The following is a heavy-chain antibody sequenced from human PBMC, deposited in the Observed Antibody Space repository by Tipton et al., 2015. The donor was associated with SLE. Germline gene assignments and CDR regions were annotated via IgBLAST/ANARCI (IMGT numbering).Heavy chain of an antibody. CDR2: LYSSGTT. D-gene: IGHD5-18*01. Sequence: TLSLTCTVSGGSISTNTFSWAWIRRPPGEGLQWVGSLYSSGTTYYNPSLKSQITISVDTSKNEISLKLRALTAAVTAVYFCASSLVVDKDFAGDPAVVRFRAFDMWGKGTMVTVSS. J-gene: IGHJ3*02. CDR1: GGSISTNTFS. CDR3: ASSLVVDKDFAGDPAVVRFRAFDM. V-gene: IGHV4-39*07.